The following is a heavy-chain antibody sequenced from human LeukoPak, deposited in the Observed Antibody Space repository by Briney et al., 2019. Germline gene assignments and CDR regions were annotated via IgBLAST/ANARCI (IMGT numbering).Heavy chain of an antibody. CDR1: GGTFSSYA. CDR3: ARDLYPTQPLPAAIGGNFDY. D-gene: IGHD2-2*02. J-gene: IGHJ4*02. CDR2: ISAYNGNT. V-gene: IGHV1-18*01. Sequence: ASVKVSCKASGGTFSSYAISWVRQAPGQGLEWMGWISAYNGNTNYAQKLQGRVTMTTDTSTSTAYMELRSLRSDDTAVYYCARDLYPTQPLPAAIGGNFDYWGQGTLVTVSS.